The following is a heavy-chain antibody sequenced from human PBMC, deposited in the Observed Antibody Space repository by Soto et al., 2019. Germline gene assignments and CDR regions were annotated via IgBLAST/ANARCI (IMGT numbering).Heavy chain of an antibody. CDR3: AKDRSTIFGVVTYYFDY. J-gene: IGHJ4*02. CDR1: GFTFSSYA. D-gene: IGHD3-3*01. V-gene: IGHV3-30*18. CDR2: LSYDGSHN. Sequence: QVQLVESGGGVVQPGRSLRLSCAASGFTFSSYAMHWVRQTPDKGLEWVAFLSYDGSHNYYADSVKGRFTISRDNSKNTLYLQMNSLRVEDTAVYSCAKDRSTIFGVVTYYFDYWGQGTLVTVSS.